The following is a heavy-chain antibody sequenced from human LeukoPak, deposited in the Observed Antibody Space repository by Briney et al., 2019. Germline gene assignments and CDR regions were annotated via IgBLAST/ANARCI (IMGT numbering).Heavy chain of an antibody. Sequence: GGSLRLSCVVSGLTFSSYAMSWVRQAPGNGLQWVSSISGSGVSTFYADSVKGRLIISRDNSKNTLYLQMNSLRAEDTAIYYCAKVRQWPYWYFDLWGRGTPVTVSS. J-gene: IGHJ2*01. CDR3: AKVRQWPYWYFDL. CDR1: GLTFSSYA. D-gene: IGHD6-19*01. CDR2: ISGSGVST. V-gene: IGHV3-23*01.